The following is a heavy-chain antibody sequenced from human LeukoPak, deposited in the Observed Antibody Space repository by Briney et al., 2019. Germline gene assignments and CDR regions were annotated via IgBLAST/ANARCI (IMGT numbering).Heavy chain of an antibody. CDR1: GGSISSGGYS. CDR2: IYHSGST. D-gene: IGHD3-10*01. CDR3: ARGPDYYGSGSPGTD. V-gene: IGHV4-30-2*01. Sequence: PSETLSLTCAVSGGSISSGGYSWSWIRQPPGKGLEWIGYIYHSGSTYYNPSLKSRVTISVDRYKNQFSLKLSSVTAADTAVYYCARGPDYYGSGSPGTDWGQGTLVTVSS. J-gene: IGHJ4*02.